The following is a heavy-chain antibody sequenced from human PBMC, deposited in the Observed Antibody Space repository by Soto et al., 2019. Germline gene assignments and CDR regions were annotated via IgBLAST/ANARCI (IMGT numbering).Heavy chain of an antibody. V-gene: IGHV3-30-3*01. D-gene: IGHD3-9*01. CDR2: ISYDGSNK. CDR1: GFTFSSYA. Sequence: PGGSLRLSCAASGFTFSSYAMHWVRQAPGKGLEWVAVISYDGSNKYYADSVKGRFTISRDNSKNTLYLQMNSLGAEDTAVYYCARDLAQYYDILTGYYTPPYYYGMDVWGQGTTVTVSS. J-gene: IGHJ6*02. CDR3: ARDLAQYYDILTGYYTPPYYYGMDV.